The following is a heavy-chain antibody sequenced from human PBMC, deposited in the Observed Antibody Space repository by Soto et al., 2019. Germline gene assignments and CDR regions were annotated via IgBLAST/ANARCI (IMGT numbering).Heavy chain of an antibody. V-gene: IGHV3-30*03. J-gene: IGHJ4*02. Sequence: VAVISYDGSNKYYADSVKGRFTISRDNSKNTLYLQMNSLRAEDTAVYYCAIGSGSYYDDYWGQGTLVTVSS. CDR2: ISYDGSNK. D-gene: IGHD3-10*01. CDR3: AIGSGSYYDDY.